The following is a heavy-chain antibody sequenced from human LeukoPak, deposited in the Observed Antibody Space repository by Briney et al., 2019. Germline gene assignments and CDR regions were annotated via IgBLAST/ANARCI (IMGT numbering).Heavy chain of an antibody. Sequence: SETLSLTCTVSGGSISSGDYYWSWIRQPPGKGLEWIGYIYYSGSTYYNPTLKSRVTISVDTSNNQFSLKLSSVTAADTAVYYCARDLPALVPVYWGQGTLATVSS. CDR3: ARDLPALVPVY. CDR2: IYYSGST. CDR1: GGSISSGDYY. D-gene: IGHD5-18*01. V-gene: IGHV4-30-4*01. J-gene: IGHJ4*02.